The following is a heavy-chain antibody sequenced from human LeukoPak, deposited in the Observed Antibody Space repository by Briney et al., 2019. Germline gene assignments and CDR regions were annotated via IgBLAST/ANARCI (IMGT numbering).Heavy chain of an antibody. CDR2: IHPGRGDT. CDR1: GYTFTHHY. D-gene: IGHD7-27*01. J-gene: IGHJ4*02. CDR3: ARDHNWGPDY. V-gene: IGHV1-2*02. Sequence: GASLKVSFKALGYTFTHHYFHWLRQAPGQGIEWMGWIHPGRGDTNIAQKFQGRVSLTRDMSISTAYMELSRLTSDDTAVYYCARDHNWGPDYWGQGTLVSVSS.